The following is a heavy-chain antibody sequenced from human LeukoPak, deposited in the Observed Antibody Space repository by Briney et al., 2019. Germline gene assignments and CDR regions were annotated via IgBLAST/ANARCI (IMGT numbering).Heavy chain of an antibody. D-gene: IGHD3-16*01. CDR2: IRSKAYGGTT. V-gene: IGHV3-49*04. CDR1: AFTLGDYT. CDR3: TPTYYDHVWAFDI. Sequence: GGSLRLSCTPSAFTLGDYTMSWVRQAPGRGLEWVSFIRSKAYGGTTEYAASGKGRFTISRDDSKSIAHLQMNSLKAEDTAVYYCTPTYYDHVWAFDIWGHGTMVTVSS. J-gene: IGHJ3*02.